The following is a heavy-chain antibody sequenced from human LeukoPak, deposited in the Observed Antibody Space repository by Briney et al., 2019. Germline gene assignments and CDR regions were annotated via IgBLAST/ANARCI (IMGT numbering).Heavy chain of an antibody. J-gene: IGHJ4*02. D-gene: IGHD2-15*01. V-gene: IGHV4-34*01. CDR1: GGSFSDYY. CDR2: INHSGST. CDR3: ATGRRDVGVVVAATPPPPRYDFHY. Sequence: PSETLSLTCAVCGGSFSDYYGTWLRQPPGEGREWIGEINHSGSTNYNPSLKSRVTISVDMSKNQYTLKLTSVTAADTGVYYCATGRRDVGVVVAATPPPPRYDFHYWGQGNLVTVAS.